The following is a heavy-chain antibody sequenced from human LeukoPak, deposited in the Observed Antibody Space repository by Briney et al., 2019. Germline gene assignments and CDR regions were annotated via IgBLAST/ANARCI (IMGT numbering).Heavy chain of an antibody. V-gene: IGHV1-69*04. D-gene: IGHD6-19*01. CDR3: ARDVGSGDYYYGMDV. CDR1: GGTFSSYA. CDR2: IIPILGIA. J-gene: IGHJ6*02. Sequence: GASVKVSCKASGGTFSSYAISWVRQAPGQGLEWMGRIIPILGIANYAQKFQGRVTITADKSTSTAYMELSSLRSEDTAVYYCARDVGSGDYYYGMDVWGQGTTVTVSS.